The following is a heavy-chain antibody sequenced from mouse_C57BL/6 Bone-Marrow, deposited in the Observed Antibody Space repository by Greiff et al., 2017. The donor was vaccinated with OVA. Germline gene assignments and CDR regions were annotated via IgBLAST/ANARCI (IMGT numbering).Heavy chain of an antibody. D-gene: IGHD2-1*01. V-gene: IGHV1-80*01. CDR2: IYPGDGDT. Sequence: QVQLKQSGAELVKPGASVKISCKASGYAFSSYWMNWVKQRPGKGLEWIGQIYPGDGDTNYNGKFKGKATLTADKSSSTAYMQLSSLTSEDSAVYFCARAGDGNPPAMDYWGQGTSVTVSS. CDR3: ARAGDGNPPAMDY. J-gene: IGHJ4*01. CDR1: GYAFSSYW.